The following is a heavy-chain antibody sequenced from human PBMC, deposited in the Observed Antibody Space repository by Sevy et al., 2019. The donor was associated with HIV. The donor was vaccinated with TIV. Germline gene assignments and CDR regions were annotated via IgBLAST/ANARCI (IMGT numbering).Heavy chain of an antibody. D-gene: IGHD3-10*01. CDR2: ISYDGSDK. CDR3: AAGRQGATYGY. V-gene: IGHV3-30*03. J-gene: IGHJ4*02. Sequence: GGSLRLSCAASGFNFRIYAMHWVRQAPGKGLEWVAVISYDGSDKFYAESVKGRFTISRDNSKNMVFLQLNSLRGDDTAGYYWAAGRQGATYGYWGQGTPVTVSS. CDR1: GFNFRIYA.